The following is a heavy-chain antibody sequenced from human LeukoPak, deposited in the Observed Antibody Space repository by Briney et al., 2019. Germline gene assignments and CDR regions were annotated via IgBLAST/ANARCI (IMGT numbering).Heavy chain of an antibody. V-gene: IGHV3-21*01. Sequence: PGGSLRLSCAASGFIFSSYSMSWVRQAPGKGLEWVSSISSSSSYIYYADSVKGRFTISRDNAKNSLYLQMNSLRAEDTAVYYCARVTGYSSSSLHYWGQGTLVTVSS. CDR3: ARVTGYSSSSLHY. J-gene: IGHJ4*02. CDR1: GFIFSSYS. D-gene: IGHD6-6*01. CDR2: ISSSSSYI.